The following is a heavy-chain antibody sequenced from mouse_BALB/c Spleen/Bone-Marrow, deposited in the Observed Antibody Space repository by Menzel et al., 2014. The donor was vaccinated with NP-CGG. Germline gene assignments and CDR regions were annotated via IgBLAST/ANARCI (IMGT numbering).Heavy chain of an antibody. D-gene: IGHD1-2*01. Sequence: EVELVASGGGLVQPGGSLKLSCAASGFDFSRYWMTWVRQAPGKGLEWIGEINPDSRTINYTPSLKDKFIISRDNAKNTLYLQMSKGRAEDTACYYCARPGYYGYQNVWGAGTTVTVSS. CDR2: INPDSRTI. CDR1: GFDFSRYW. V-gene: IGHV4-1*02. CDR3: ARPGYYGYQNV. J-gene: IGHJ1*01.